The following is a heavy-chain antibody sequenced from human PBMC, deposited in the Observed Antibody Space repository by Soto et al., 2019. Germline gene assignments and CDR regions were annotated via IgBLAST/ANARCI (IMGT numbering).Heavy chain of an antibody. CDR2: LYWDDDT. V-gene: IGHV2-5*02. CDR1: GFSFSTSGEG. Sequence: QITLKESGPTLVKSTQTLTLTCTFSGFSFSTSGEGVGWIRQPPGQALEWLALLYWDDDTRYSPSLKNRLTITKDTSKNQVVLTMTNMDPVDTATYYCAHSLQHLIRGRYSGNFDSWGQGTLVTVSS. CDR3: AHSLQHLIRGRYSGNFDS. J-gene: IGHJ4*02. D-gene: IGHD6-13*01.